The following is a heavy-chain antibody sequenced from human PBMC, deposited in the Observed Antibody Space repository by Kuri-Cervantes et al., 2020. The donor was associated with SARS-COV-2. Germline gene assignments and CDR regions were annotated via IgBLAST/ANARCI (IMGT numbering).Heavy chain of an antibody. CDR2: ISYSGNT. J-gene: IGHJ6*03. Sequence: GSLRLSCTVSGSSISSYYWSWIRQPPGKGLEWIGYISYSGNTNYNPSLKSRVTISVDPSKNLFSLNLTSVTAADTAMYYCARLRRHNDGWFATGYYMDVWGKGTTVTVSS. CDR3: ARLRRHNDGWFATGYYMDV. V-gene: IGHV4-59*12. D-gene: IGHD6-19*01. CDR1: GSSISSYY.